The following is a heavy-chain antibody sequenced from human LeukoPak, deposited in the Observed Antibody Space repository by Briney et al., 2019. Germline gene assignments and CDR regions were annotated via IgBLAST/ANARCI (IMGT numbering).Heavy chain of an antibody. J-gene: IGHJ4*02. CDR1: GFTFSSYS. CDR3: TRDRGAYNLYDY. V-gene: IGHV3-49*04. CDR2: IRSKAYGETA. Sequence: GGSLRLSCAASGFTFSSYSMNWVRQAPGKGLEWVGFIRSKAYGETADYAASVKGRFTISRDDSKAIAYLQMNSLKTEDTAVYHCTRDRGAYNLYDYWGQGTLVTASS. D-gene: IGHD1-1*01.